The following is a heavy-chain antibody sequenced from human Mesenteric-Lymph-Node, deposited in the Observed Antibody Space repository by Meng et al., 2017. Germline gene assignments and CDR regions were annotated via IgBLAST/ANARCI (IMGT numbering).Heavy chain of an antibody. Sequence: GESLKISCAASGFTFSSYEMNWVRQAPGKGLEWVSYISSSGSTIYYADSVKGRFTISRDNAKNSLYLQMNSLRTEDTAVYYCARVTGSSGSDYWGQGTLVTVSS. CDR2: ISSSGSTI. J-gene: IGHJ4*02. CDR1: GFTFSSYE. CDR3: ARVTGSSGSDY. V-gene: IGHV3-48*03. D-gene: IGHD6-19*01.